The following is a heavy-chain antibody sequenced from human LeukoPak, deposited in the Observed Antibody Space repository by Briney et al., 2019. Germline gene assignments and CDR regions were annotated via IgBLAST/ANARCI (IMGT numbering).Heavy chain of an antibody. D-gene: IGHD6-19*01. V-gene: IGHV3-74*01. CDR1: GFTFSSYW. CDR2: INSDGSST. CDR3: ARGEAVYAVAEYYFDY. Sequence: PGGSLRLSCAASGFTFSSYWMHWVRQAPGKGLVWVSRINSDGSSTSYADSVKGRFTISRDNAKNTLYLQMNSLRAEDTAVYYCARGEAVYAVAEYYFDYWGQGTLVTVSS. J-gene: IGHJ4*02.